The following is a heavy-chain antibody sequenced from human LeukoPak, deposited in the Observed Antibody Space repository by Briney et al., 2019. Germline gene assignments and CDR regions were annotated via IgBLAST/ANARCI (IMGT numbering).Heavy chain of an antibody. V-gene: IGHV1-24*01. J-gene: IGHJ5*02. D-gene: IGHD6-19*01. Sequence: ASVKVSCTVSGYTLTELSMHWVRQAPGKGLEWMGGFDPEDGETIYAQKFQGRVTMTEDTSTDTAYMELSSLRSEDTAVYYCATSPYSSGWGKNWFDPWGQGTLVTVSS. CDR3: ATSPYSSGWGKNWFDP. CDR1: GYTLTELS. CDR2: FDPEDGET.